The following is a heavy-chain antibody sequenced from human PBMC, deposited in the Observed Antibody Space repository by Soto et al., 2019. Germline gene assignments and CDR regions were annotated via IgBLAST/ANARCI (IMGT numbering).Heavy chain of an antibody. Sequence: ASVKVSCKASGCTFTSYYMHWVRQAPGQGLEWMGIINPSGGSTSYAQKFQGRVTMTRDTSTSTVYMELSSLRSGDTAVYYCARDRYYGSGSYPNWFDPWGQGTLVTVSS. CDR1: GCTFTSYY. J-gene: IGHJ5*02. D-gene: IGHD3-10*01. CDR3: ARDRYYGSGSYPNWFDP. CDR2: INPSGGST. V-gene: IGHV1-46*03.